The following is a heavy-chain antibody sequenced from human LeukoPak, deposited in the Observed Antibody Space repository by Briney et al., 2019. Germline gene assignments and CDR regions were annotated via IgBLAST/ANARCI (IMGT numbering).Heavy chain of an antibody. Sequence: GDSLRLSCEASGFAFSSYWMHWVRQGPGKGLVWVSRINDDGSMTRYADFAEGRFTISRDNAKNRLYLQISSLRAEDTALYYCTRGGFYYDSSGYFPHFFDSWVQGTLVTVSS. CDR3: TRGGFYYDSSGYFPHFFDS. CDR1: GFAFSSYW. J-gene: IGHJ4*02. D-gene: IGHD3-22*01. V-gene: IGHV3-74*01. CDR2: INDDGSMT.